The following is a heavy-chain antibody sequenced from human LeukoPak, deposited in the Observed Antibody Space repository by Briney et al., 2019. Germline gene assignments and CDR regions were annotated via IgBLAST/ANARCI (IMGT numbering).Heavy chain of an antibody. V-gene: IGHV4-34*01. Sequence: SETLSLTCAVYGGSFSGYYWSWIRQPPGKGLEWIGEINHSGSTNYNPSLKSRVTISVDTSKNQFSLKLSSVTAADTAVYYCGRVHRGGTFDYWGQGTLVTVSS. J-gene: IGHJ4*02. CDR2: INHSGST. CDR1: GGSFSGYY. CDR3: GRVHRGGTFDY. D-gene: IGHD2-15*01.